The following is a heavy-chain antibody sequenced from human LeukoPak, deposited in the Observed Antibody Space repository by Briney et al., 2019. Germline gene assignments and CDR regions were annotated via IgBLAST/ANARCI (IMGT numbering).Heavy chain of an antibody. CDR1: GFTFSSYS. Sequence: GGSLRLSCAASGFTFSSYSMNWVRQAPGKGLEWVSSISSSSSYIYYADSVKGRFTISRDNAKNSLYLQMNSLRAEDTAVYYCARSPIEYSSSSDAFDIWGQGTMVTVSS. J-gene: IGHJ3*02. CDR3: ARSPIEYSSSSDAFDI. V-gene: IGHV3-21*01. CDR2: ISSSSSYI. D-gene: IGHD6-6*01.